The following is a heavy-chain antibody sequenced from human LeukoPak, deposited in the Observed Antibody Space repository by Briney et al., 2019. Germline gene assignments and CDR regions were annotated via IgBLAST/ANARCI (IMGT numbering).Heavy chain of an antibody. Sequence: GGSLRLSCAASGFSFSTYAMSWVRQAPGKGLEWVSGVNGNGGSTSYADSVKGRLTISRDNSKNTLYLQMNSLRAEDTAVYYCARDVGVPEPYDSSGYLPSYYFDYWGQGTLVTVSS. CDR1: GFSFSTYA. J-gene: IGHJ4*02. D-gene: IGHD3-22*01. V-gene: IGHV3-23*01. CDR3: ARDVGVPEPYDSSGYLPSYYFDY. CDR2: VNGNGGST.